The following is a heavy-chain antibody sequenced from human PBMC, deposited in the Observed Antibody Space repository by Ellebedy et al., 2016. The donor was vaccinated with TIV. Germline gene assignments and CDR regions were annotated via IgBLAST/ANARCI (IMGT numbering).Heavy chain of an antibody. CDR1: GFTFSSHD. CDR3: ARATSGFDY. V-gene: IGHV3-13*01. Sequence: PGGSLRLSCAASGFTFSSHDMHWVRQPTGKGLEWVSGITSAGDTYYLGSVKGRFIISRDSAKNSLSLQMNSLRAEDTAVYYCARATSGFDYWGQGALATVSS. J-gene: IGHJ4*02. D-gene: IGHD5-24*01. CDR2: ITSAGDT.